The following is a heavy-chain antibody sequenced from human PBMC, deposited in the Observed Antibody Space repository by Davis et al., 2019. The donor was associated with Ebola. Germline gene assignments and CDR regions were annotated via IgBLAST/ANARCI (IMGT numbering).Heavy chain of an antibody. V-gene: IGHV4-59*12. CDR3: ARAGAYYDILTGYLANWFDP. CDR2: IYYSGST. Sequence: SETLSLTCTVSGGSISSYYWSWIRQPPGKGLEWIGYIYYSGSTNYNPSLKSRVTISVDTSKNQFSLKLSSVTAADTAVYYCARAGAYYDILTGYLANWFDPWGQGTPVTVSS. J-gene: IGHJ5*02. D-gene: IGHD3-9*01. CDR1: GGSISSYY.